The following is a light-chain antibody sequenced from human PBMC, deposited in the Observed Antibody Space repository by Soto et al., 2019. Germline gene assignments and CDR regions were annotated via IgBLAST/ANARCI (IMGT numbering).Light chain of an antibody. Sequence: QSALTQPPSVSGSPGQSVTISCTGTSSDVGSYNRVSWYQQPPGTAPKLIIYEVSNRPSGVPDRFSGSKSGNTASLTISGLQAEDEADYYCSSHTSNSTVVFGGGTKLTV. CDR2: EVS. CDR1: SSDVGSYNR. CDR3: SSHTSNSTVV. V-gene: IGLV2-18*02. J-gene: IGLJ2*01.